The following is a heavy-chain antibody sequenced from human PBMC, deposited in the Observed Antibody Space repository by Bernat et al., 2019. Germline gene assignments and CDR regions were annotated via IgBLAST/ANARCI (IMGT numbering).Heavy chain of an antibody. J-gene: IGHJ4*02. Sequence: QVQLVQSGAEVKKPGSSVKVSCKASGDTFSSYAISWVRQAPGQGLEWMGGIIPNSGGTNYAQKFQGRVTMTRDTSISTAYMELSRLRSDDTAVYYCARGSLGELSFDYWGQGTLVTVSS. V-gene: IGHV1-2*02. D-gene: IGHD3-16*02. CDR3: ARGSLGELSFDY. CDR2: IIPNSGGT. CDR1: GDTFSSYA.